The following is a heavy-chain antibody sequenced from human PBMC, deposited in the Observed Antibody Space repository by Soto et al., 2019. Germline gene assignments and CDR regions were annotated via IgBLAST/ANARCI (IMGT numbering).Heavy chain of an antibody. V-gene: IGHV1-46*01. CDR2: INPNGGST. CDR3: ARGLTSGDY. CDR1: GYTFTSFY. Sequence: QVQLVQSGAEVKNPGASVKLSCKASGYTFTSFYIHWVRQAPGQGLEWMAIINPNGGSTKYAPNHQGRVTRTRDTSTNTVDIELSSLGSEDTAVYYCARGLTSGDYWGQGTLVTVSS. J-gene: IGHJ4*02. D-gene: IGHD7-27*01.